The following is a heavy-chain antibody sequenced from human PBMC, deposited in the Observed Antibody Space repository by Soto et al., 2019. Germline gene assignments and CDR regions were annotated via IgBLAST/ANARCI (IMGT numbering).Heavy chain of an antibody. CDR3: ARNRGVYYYDSSGQM. Sequence: PSETLSLTCTVSGGSISSYYWSWIRQPPGKGLEWIGYIYYSGSTNYNPSLKSRVTISVGTSKNQFSLKLSSVTAADTAVYYCARNRGVYYYDSSGQMGGQGKRVT. CDR2: IYYSGST. J-gene: IGHJ3*01. D-gene: IGHD3-22*01. CDR1: GGSISSYY. V-gene: IGHV4-59*01.